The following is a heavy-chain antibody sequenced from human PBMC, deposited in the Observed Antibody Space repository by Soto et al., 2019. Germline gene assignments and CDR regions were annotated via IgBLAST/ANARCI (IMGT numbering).Heavy chain of an antibody. CDR1: GFTSSSYA. V-gene: IGHV3-30-3*01. CDR2: ISYDGSNK. CDR3: ARSPVAGPYYFDY. Sequence: GGSLRLSCAASGFTSSSYAMHWVRQAPGKGLEWVAVISYDGSNKYYADSVKGRFTISRDNSKNTLYLQMNSLRAEDTAVYYCARSPVAGPYYFDYWGQGTLVTVSS. D-gene: IGHD6-19*01. J-gene: IGHJ4*02.